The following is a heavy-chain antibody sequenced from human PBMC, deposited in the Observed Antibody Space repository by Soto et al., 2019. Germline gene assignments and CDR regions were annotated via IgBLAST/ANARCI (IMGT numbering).Heavy chain of an antibody. CDR3: VRGKAQYSPGWYSY. V-gene: IGHV4-34*01. CDR2: INHSGST. CDR1: GGSFSGYY. D-gene: IGHD6-19*01. J-gene: IGHJ4*02. Sequence: SETLSLTCAVYGGSFSGYYWSWIRQPPGKGLEWIGEINHSGSTNYNPSLKSRVTISVDTSKNQFSLKLSSVTAADTAVYYCVRGKAQYSPGWYSYWGQGTLVNLSS.